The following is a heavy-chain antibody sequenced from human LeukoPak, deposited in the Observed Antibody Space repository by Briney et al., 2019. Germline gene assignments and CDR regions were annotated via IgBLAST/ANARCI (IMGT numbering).Heavy chain of an antibody. CDR1: GFTSSSYG. CDR3: AKVGCSSTSCYVGDAFDI. V-gene: IGHV3-30*18. J-gene: IGHJ3*02. D-gene: IGHD2-2*01. CDR2: ISYVGSNK. Sequence: GGSLRLSCAASGFTSSSYGMDWVRQAPGKGLEWEAVISYVGSNKYYADSVKGRFTIPRDNSKNTLYLQMNSLRAEDTAVYYCAKVGCSSTSCYVGDAFDIWGQGTMVTVSS.